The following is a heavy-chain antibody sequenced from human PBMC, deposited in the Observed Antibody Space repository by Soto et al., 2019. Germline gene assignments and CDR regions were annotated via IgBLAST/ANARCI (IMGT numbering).Heavy chain of an antibody. D-gene: IGHD3-22*01. CDR3: ARQITMIVVVNRAPLTD. V-gene: IGHV4-39*01. J-gene: IGHJ4*02. CDR1: GGSISSSSYY. CDR2: IYYSGST. Sequence: QLQLQESGPGLVKPSETLSLTCTVSGGSISSSSYYWGWIRQPPGKGLEWIGSIYYSGSTYYNPSLKSRVTLSVDTSKNQCSLKLGSVTAADTAVYYCARQITMIVVVNRAPLTDWGQGTLVTVSS.